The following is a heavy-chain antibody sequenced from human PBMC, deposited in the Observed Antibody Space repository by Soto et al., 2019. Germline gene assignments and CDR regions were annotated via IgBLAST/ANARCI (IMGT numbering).Heavy chain of an antibody. Sequence: EGQLVESGGGLVQPGGSLRLSCAASGFTVSSNYMSWVRQAPGKGLEWVSVIYSGGSTYYADSVKGRFTISRDNSKNTLYLQMNSLRAEDTAVYYCARSGSYSYYFDYWGQGTLVTVSS. J-gene: IGHJ4*02. CDR1: GFTVSSNY. CDR3: ARSGSYSYYFDY. CDR2: IYSGGST. V-gene: IGHV3-66*01. D-gene: IGHD1-26*01.